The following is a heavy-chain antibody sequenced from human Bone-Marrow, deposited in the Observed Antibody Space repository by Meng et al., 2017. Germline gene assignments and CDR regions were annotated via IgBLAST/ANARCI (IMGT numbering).Heavy chain of an antibody. CDR3: ATGAAAADH. CDR2: IWYDGSNK. CDR1: GFTFSSYG. J-gene: IGHJ4*02. Sequence: QVQLVEFGGGVVQPGRSLRLSCAASGFTFSSYGMHWVRQAPGKGLEWVAVIWYDGSNKYYADSVKGRFTISRDNSKNTLYLQMNSLISEDTGVYFCATGAAAADHWGQGTLVTVSS. V-gene: IGHV3-33*01. D-gene: IGHD6-13*01.